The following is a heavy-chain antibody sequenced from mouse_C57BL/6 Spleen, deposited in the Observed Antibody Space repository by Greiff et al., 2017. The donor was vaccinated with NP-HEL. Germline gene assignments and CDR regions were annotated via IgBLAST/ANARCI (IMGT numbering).Heavy chain of an antibody. CDR1: GFTFSSYA. CDR3: ARARYDYDLYYFDY. Sequence: EVQRVESGGGLVKPGGSLKLSCAASGFTFSSYAMSWVRQTPEKRLEWVATISDGGSYTYYPDNVKGRFTISRDNAKNNLYLQMSHLKSEDTAMYYCARARYDYDLYYFDYWGQGTTLTVSS. J-gene: IGHJ2*01. D-gene: IGHD2-4*01. CDR2: ISDGGSYT. V-gene: IGHV5-4*01.